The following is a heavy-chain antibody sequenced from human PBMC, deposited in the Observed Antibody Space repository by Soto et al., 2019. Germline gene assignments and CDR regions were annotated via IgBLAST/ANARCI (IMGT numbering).Heavy chain of an antibody. CDR2: ISYDGSNK. Sequence: GRAVRLSGAASGFTFSSYAMHWVRQAPGKGLEWVAVISYDGSNKYYADSVKGRFTISRDNSKNTLYLQMNSMRAEDTTEYYYASAPPPLDYGDYQGDRYYYYGMAVWGQGTTVTVSS. CDR3: ASAPPPLDYGDYQGDRYYYYGMAV. CDR1: GFTFSSYA. J-gene: IGHJ6*02. D-gene: IGHD4-17*01. V-gene: IGHV3-30-3*01.